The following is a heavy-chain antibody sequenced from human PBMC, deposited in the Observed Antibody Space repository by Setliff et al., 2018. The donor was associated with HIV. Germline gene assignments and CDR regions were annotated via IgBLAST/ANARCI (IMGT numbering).Heavy chain of an antibody. V-gene: IGHV3-53*01. CDR3: ARAPAGPAGYYYGMDV. CDR2: IYSGGGT. J-gene: IGHJ6*02. CDR1: GFTVSSNY. D-gene: IGHD3-10*01. Sequence: LSCAASGFTVSSNYMSWVRQAPGKGLVWVSLIYSGGGTYYADSVKGRFTISRDNAKNSLYLQMNSLRAEDTAVYYCARAPAGPAGYYYGMDVWGQGTTVTVSS.